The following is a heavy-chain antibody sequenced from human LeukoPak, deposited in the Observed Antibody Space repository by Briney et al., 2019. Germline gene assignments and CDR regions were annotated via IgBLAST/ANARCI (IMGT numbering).Heavy chain of an antibody. CDR2: IYYSGST. CDR3: ARLFAYSSSSYFDY. D-gene: IGHD6-6*01. CDR1: GDSISSYY. J-gene: IGHJ4*02. V-gene: IGHV4-59*08. Sequence: PSETLSLTCTVSGDSISSYYWSWIRQPPGKGLEWIGYIYYSGSTNYNPSLKSRVTISVDTSKNQFSLRLYSVSVADTAVYYCARLFAYSSSSYFDYWGQGSLVTVSS.